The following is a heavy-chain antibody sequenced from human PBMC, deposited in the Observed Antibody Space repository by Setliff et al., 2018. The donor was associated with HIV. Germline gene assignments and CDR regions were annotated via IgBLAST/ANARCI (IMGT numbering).Heavy chain of an antibody. Sequence: PGESLKISCKAVDYTFTTYWIGWVRQMPGEGLDWMGIIYPEDSNIKYNPSFQNQVTISADKSISTAYLQVHNLKASDTATYYCARRDGRSMNAFEIWGPGTMVTVSS. D-gene: IGHD6-13*01. CDR1: DYTFTTYW. V-gene: IGHV5-51*01. CDR2: IYPEDSNI. CDR3: ARRDGRSMNAFEI. J-gene: IGHJ3*02.